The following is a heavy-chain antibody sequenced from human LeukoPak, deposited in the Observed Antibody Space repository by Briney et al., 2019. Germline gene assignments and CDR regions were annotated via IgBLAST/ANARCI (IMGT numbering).Heavy chain of an antibody. V-gene: IGHV4-30-2*01. Sequence: SETLSLTCTVSGGSISSGGYYWSWIRQPPGKGLEWIGYIYHSGSPYYNPSLKSRVTISVDRSKNQFSLKLSSVTAADTTVYYCARYRPPVITIPGFDPWGQGTLVTVSS. CDR1: GGSISSGGYY. J-gene: IGHJ5*02. CDR3: ARYRPPVITIPGFDP. D-gene: IGHD3-3*01. CDR2: IYHSGSP.